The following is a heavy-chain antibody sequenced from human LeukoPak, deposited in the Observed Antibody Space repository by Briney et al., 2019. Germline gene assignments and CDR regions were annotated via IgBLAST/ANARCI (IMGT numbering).Heavy chain of an antibody. Sequence: GGSLRLSCAASGFTLSNYGMHWVRQAPGKGLEWVAVISYDGSNKYYADSVKGRFTISRDNSKNTLYLQMNSLRAEDTAVYYCANGAMVTGLDYWGQGTLVTVSS. CDR3: ANGAMVTGLDY. CDR1: GFTLSNYG. D-gene: IGHD5-18*01. J-gene: IGHJ4*02. CDR2: ISYDGSNK. V-gene: IGHV3-30*18.